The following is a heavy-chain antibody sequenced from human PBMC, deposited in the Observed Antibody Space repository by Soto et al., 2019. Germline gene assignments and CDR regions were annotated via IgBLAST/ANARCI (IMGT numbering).Heavy chain of an antibody. V-gene: IGHV4-4*02. J-gene: IGHJ5*02. CDR2: IYHSGST. CDR1: GGSISSSNW. CDR3: ARAIAVAVNWFDP. Sequence: QVQLQESGPGLVKPSGTLSLTCAVSGGSISSSNWWSWVRQPPGKGLEWIGEIYHSGSTNYNPSLNSRVTISVDKSENQFSLKLSSVTAADTAVYYCARAIAVAVNWFDPWGQGTLVTVSS. D-gene: IGHD6-19*01.